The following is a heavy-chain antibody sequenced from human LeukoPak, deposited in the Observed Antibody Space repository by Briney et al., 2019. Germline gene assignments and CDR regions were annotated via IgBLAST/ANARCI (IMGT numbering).Heavy chain of an antibody. CDR1: GFTFSSYS. CDR3: ANSPVGTRYSSGWYGGY. Sequence: GGSLRLSCAASGFTFSSYSMNWVRQAPGKGLEWVSAISGSGGSTYYADSVKGRFTISRDNSKNTLYLQMNSLRAEDTAVYYCANSPVGTRYSSGWYGGYWGQGTLVTVSS. J-gene: IGHJ4*02. V-gene: IGHV3-23*01. D-gene: IGHD6-19*01. CDR2: ISGSGGST.